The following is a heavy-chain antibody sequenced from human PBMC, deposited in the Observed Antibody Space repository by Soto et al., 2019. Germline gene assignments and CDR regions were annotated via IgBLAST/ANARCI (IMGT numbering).Heavy chain of an antibody. J-gene: IGHJ4*02. D-gene: IGHD1-26*01. Sequence: QITLKESGPTLVKPTQTLTLTCTFSGFSLSTSGVGVGWIRQPPGKALEWLALIFWDDDKRYIPSLKSRLTITKDTSKNQVVLIMTNMDPVDTATYYCAHRVGATGFAYWGQGTLVTVSS. CDR2: IFWDDDK. V-gene: IGHV2-5*02. CDR1: GFSLSTSGVG. CDR3: AHRVGATGFAY.